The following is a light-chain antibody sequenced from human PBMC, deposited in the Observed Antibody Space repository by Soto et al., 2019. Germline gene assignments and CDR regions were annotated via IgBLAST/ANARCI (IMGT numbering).Light chain of an antibody. V-gene: IGKV4-1*01. Sequence: DIVITQSPDSLSVSLGERATINCRSSQSVLYSSNLKNYLAWYQQKPGQPPRLLIYWASTRESGVPDRLSGGPSRTDFTLTISNLQAEDVAVYFYQQYYSSPKWTFGQETKVEIK. CDR3: QQYYSSPKWT. CDR2: WAS. CDR1: QSVLYSSNLKNY. J-gene: IGKJ1*01.